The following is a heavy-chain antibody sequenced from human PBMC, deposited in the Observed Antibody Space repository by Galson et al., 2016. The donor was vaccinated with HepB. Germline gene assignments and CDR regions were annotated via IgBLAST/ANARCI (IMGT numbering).Heavy chain of an antibody. V-gene: IGHV3-23*01. D-gene: IGHD3-3*01. Sequence: SLRLSCAGSGFTFSSFAMSWVRQAPGKGLEWVSGNSGSGETTYYADSVKGRFTISRDNSKNTLFLQMNSLRAGDTALYYCARDRVFGVAQRHDWFDPWGQGTLVTVSP. CDR2: NSGSGETT. J-gene: IGHJ5*02. CDR3: ARDRVFGVAQRHDWFDP. CDR1: GFTFSSFA.